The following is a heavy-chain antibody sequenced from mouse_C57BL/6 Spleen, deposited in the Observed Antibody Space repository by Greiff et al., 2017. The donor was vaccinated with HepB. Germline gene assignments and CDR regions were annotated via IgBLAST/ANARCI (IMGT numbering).Heavy chain of an antibody. CDR3: ARSRGYGSPFAY. V-gene: IGHV1-42*01. Sequence: VQLQQSGPELVKPGASVKISCKASGYSFTGYYMNWVKQSPEKSLEWIGEINPSTGGTTYNQKFKAKATLTVDKSSSTAYMQLKSLTSDDSAVYYCARSRGYGSPFAYWGQGTLVTVSA. J-gene: IGHJ3*01. CDR2: INPSTGGT. D-gene: IGHD1-1*01. CDR1: GYSFTGYY.